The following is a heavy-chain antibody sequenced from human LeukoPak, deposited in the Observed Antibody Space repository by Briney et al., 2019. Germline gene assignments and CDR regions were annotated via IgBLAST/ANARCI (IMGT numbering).Heavy chain of an antibody. D-gene: IGHD3-3*01. V-gene: IGHV3-48*01. CDR3: ARSRVFGVVIKVLDY. CDR1: GFTFSSYS. Sequence: QTGGSLRLSCAASGFTFSSYSMNWVRQAPGKGLEWVSYISSSSSTIYYADSVKGRFTISRDNSKNTLYLQMNSLRAEDTAVYYCARSRVFGVVIKVLDYWGQGTLVTVSS. CDR2: ISSSSSTI. J-gene: IGHJ4*02.